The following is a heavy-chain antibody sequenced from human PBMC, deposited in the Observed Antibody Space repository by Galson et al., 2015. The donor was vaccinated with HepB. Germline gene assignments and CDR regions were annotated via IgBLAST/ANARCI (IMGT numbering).Heavy chain of an antibody. V-gene: IGHV5-51*01. Sequence: QSGAEVKKPGDSLRISCKGSGYSFSTYWIGWVRQMPGKGLEWMGIIYPGDSDTTYSPSFQGQVTLSVDRSINTAYLQWSSLKASDTAMYYCARQRNIVASNYFDFWGQGTLVTVSS. CDR3: ARQRNIVASNYFDF. CDR1: GYSFSTYW. J-gene: IGHJ4*02. D-gene: IGHD5-12*01. CDR2: IYPGDSDT.